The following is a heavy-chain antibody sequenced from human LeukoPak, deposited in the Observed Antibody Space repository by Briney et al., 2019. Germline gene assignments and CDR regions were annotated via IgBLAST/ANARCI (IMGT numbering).Heavy chain of an antibody. CDR3: ARDYGSGYDSLFHFDY. J-gene: IGHJ4*02. CDR2: IYHSGGT. D-gene: IGHD5-12*01. V-gene: IGHV4-59*11. CDR1: GGSISSHY. Sequence: SETLSLTCSVSGGSISSHYWSWIRQPPGKGLEWIGYIYHSGGTYYNPSLKSRVTISVDRSKNQFSLKLSSVTAADTAVYYCARDYGSGYDSLFHFDYWGQGTLVTVSS.